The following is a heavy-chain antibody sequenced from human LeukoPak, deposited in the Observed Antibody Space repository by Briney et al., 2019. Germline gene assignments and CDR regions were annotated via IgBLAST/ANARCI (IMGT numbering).Heavy chain of an antibody. CDR3: ARGQVDTTMIIGGWFDH. CDR1: GYTFTGYY. J-gene: IGHJ5*02. D-gene: IGHD5-18*01. V-gene: IGHV1-18*04. CDR2: ISPYTGHT. Sequence: ASVKVSCKASGYTFTGYYMHWVRQAPGQGLEWLGWISPYTGHTNYAPKFRGRVTMTTDTPTRTVYMDLRSLRSDDTAVYYCARGQVDTTMIIGGWFDHWGQGTLVIVSS.